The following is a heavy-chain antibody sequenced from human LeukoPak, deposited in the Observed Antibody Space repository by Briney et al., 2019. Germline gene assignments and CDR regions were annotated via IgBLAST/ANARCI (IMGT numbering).Heavy chain of an antibody. D-gene: IGHD2-2*01. Sequence: GGSLRLSCAASGFTFSSYAMSWVRQAPGKGLEWVSVIYSGGSTYYADSVKGRFTISRDNSKNTLYLQMNSLRAEDTAVYYCARDSRYDYYYGMDVWGQGTTVTVSS. J-gene: IGHJ6*02. V-gene: IGHV3-53*01. CDR1: GFTFSSYA. CDR3: ARDSRYDYYYGMDV. CDR2: IYSGGST.